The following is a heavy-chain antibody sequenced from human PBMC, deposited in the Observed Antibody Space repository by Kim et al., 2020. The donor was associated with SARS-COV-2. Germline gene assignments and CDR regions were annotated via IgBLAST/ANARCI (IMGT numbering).Heavy chain of an antibody. Sequence: GGSLRLSCAASGFTFSSYDMHWVRQATGKGLEWVSAIGTAGDTYYPGSVKGRFTISRENAKNSLYLQMNSLRAGDTAVYYCARAGYYDSSGSYGMDVWGQGTTVTVSS. CDR3: ARAGYYDSSGSYGMDV. CDR2: IGTAGDT. J-gene: IGHJ6*02. D-gene: IGHD3-22*01. V-gene: IGHV3-13*01. CDR1: GFTFSSYD.